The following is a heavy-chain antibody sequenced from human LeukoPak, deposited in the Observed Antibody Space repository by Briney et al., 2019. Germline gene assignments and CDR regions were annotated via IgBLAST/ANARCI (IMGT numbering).Heavy chain of an antibody. Sequence: SGTLSLTCAVSGGSISSSNWWRWVRQPPGKGLEWSGEIYHSGSTNYNPSLKSRVTISVDKSKNQFSLKLSSVTAADTAVYYCARALRYFDWLLYRYYFDSWGQGTLVTVSS. J-gene: IGHJ4*02. D-gene: IGHD3-9*01. CDR2: IYHSGST. CDR3: ARALRYFDWLLYRYYFDS. V-gene: IGHV4-4*02. CDR1: GGSISSSNW.